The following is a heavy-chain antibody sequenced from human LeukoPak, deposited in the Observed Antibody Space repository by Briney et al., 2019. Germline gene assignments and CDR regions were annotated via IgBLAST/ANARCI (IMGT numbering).Heavy chain of an antibody. J-gene: IGHJ6*02. CDR3: ARRVAVAGVNYYGMDV. CDR1: GYSFTNYW. Sequence: GESLKISCKGSGYSFTNYWIAWVRQMPGKGLEWMGIIYPDDSDTRYSPSFQGHVTISADKSISTAYLQWSSLKASDTAMYYCARRVAVAGVNYYGMDVWGQGTTVTVSS. D-gene: IGHD6-19*01. CDR2: IYPDDSDT. V-gene: IGHV5-51*01.